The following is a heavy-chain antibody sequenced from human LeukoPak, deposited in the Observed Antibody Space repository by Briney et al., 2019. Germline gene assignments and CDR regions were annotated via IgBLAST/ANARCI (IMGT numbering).Heavy chain of an antibody. CDR3: AKDLAVAGTSDGY. D-gene: IGHD6-19*01. CDR1: GFTFDDYA. CDR2: ISGSGGST. Sequence: GGSLRLSCAASGFTFDDYAMSWVRQAPGKGLEWVSSISGSGGSTYYADSVKGRFTISRDNSKNTLYLQMNSLRAEDTAVYYCAKDLAVAGTSDGYWGQGTLVTVSS. J-gene: IGHJ4*02. V-gene: IGHV3-23*01.